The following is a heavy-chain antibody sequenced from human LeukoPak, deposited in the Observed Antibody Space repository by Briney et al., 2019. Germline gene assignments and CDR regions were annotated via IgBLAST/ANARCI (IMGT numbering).Heavy chain of an antibody. CDR3: ARVRIAAAGIAANWFDP. CDR1: GGSISSGSYY. J-gene: IGHJ5*02. D-gene: IGHD6-13*01. V-gene: IGHV4-61*02. CDR2: IYTSGST. Sequence: SETLSLTCTVSGGSISSGSYYWSWIRQPAGKGLEWIGRIYTSGSTYYNPSLKSRVTISVDTSKNQFSLKLSSVTAADTAVYYCARVRIAAAGIAANWFDPWGQGTLVTVSS.